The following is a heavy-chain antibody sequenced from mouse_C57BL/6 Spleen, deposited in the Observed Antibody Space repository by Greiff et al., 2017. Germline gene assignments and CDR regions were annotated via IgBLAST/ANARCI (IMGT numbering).Heavy chain of an antibody. V-gene: IGHV1-78*01. CDR2: IYPRDGST. J-gene: IGHJ2*01. Sequence: QVHLKESDAGLVKPGASVKISCKVSGYTFTDHTIPWMKQRPEQGLEWIGYIYPRDGSTEYNEKFKGKATLTSDTSSRTAYMQLSSQTSEDSAIYLCARTDCDDWGQGTTLTVSS. CDR1: GYTFTDHT. CDR3: ARTDCDD.